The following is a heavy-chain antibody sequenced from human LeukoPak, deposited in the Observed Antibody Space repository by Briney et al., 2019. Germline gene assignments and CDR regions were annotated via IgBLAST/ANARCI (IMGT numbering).Heavy chain of an antibody. D-gene: IGHD5-24*01. CDR2: IYYSGSS. CDR3: ARNRGGYNSFDY. V-gene: IGHV4-31*03. Sequence: SSETLSLTCTVSGASINNGGYYWSWIRQHPGKGLEWIGYIYYSGSSYYNPSLRRRVTTSVDTTKKHFSLKLSSVTAADPAVDYCARNRGGYNSFDYWGQGTLVTVSS. CDR1: GASINNGGYY. J-gene: IGHJ4*02.